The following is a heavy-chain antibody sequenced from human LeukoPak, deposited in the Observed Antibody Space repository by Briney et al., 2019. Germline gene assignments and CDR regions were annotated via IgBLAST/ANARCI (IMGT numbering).Heavy chain of an antibody. CDR2: INPKSGGT. J-gene: IGHJ1*01. CDR1: GYTFTGYY. D-gene: IGHD4-11*01. CDR3: ARIYSNYVGKYFQH. V-gene: IGHV1-2*02. Sequence: ASVKVSCKASGYTFTGYYMHWVRQAPGQGLEWMGWINPKSGGTNYAQKFQGRVTMTRDTSISTAYMELSRLRSDDTAVYYCARIYSNYVGKYFQHWGQGTLVTVSS.